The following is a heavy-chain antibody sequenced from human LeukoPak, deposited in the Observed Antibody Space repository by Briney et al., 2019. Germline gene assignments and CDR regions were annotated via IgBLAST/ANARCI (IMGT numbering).Heavy chain of an antibody. V-gene: IGHV3-74*01. D-gene: IGHD3-3*01. Sequence: GGSLRLSCSASGLTLSGYWMHWVRQIPGKGLVWVSRIDSDGSGTSYADSVKGRFTISRDNAKNTLYLQMNSLRAEDTAMYYCVRAVGGNDGRTFGYWAQGTLVTVSS. CDR3: VRAVGGNDGRTFGY. CDR2: IDSDGSGT. CDR1: GLTLSGYW. J-gene: IGHJ4*02.